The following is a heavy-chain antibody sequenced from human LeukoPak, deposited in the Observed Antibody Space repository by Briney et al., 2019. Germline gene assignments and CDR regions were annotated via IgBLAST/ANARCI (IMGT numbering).Heavy chain of an antibody. CDR2: ISGSGSST. V-gene: IGHV3-23*01. J-gene: IGHJ4*02. Sequence: GGSLRLSCAASGFTFFSYAMSWVRQAPGKGLEWVSGISGSGSSTYYADSVMGRFTISRDNSKNTVYLQMNSLRAEDTAVYYCAKPTYGDYGLDSWGQGTLVTVSS. CDR1: GFTFFSYA. D-gene: IGHD4-17*01. CDR3: AKPTYGDYGLDS.